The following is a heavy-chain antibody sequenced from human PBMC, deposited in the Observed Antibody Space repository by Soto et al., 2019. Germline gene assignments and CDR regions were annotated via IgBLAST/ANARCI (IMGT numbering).Heavy chain of an antibody. CDR1: GFTFSSYS. CDR3: ARRPSRVVRSGHYYYGMDV. Sequence: GGSLRLSCAASGFTFSSYSMNWVRQAPGKGLEWVSYISSSSSTIYYADSVKGRFTISRDNAKNSLYLQMNSLRDEDTAVYYCARRPSRVVRSGHYYYGMDVWGQGTTVTVSS. D-gene: IGHD2-15*01. V-gene: IGHV3-48*02. CDR2: ISSSSSTI. J-gene: IGHJ6*02.